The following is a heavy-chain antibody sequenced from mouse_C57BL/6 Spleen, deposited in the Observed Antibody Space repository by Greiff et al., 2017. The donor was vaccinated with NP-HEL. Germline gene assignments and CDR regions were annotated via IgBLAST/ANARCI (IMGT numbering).Heavy chain of an antibody. J-gene: IGHJ2*01. CDR3: ARHQLGLGYFDY. D-gene: IGHD4-1*02. CDR2: ISNGGGST. V-gene: IGHV5-12*01. Sequence: EVQGVESGGGLVQPGGSLKLSCAASGFTFSDYYMYWVRQTPEKRLEWVAYISNGGGSTYYPDTVKGRFTISRDNAKNTLYLQMSRLKSEDTAMYYCARHQLGLGYFDYWGQGTTLTVSS. CDR1: GFTFSDYY.